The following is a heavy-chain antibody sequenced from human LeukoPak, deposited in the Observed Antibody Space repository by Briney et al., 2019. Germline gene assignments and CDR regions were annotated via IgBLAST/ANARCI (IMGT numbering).Heavy chain of an antibody. CDR2: ISDSGGST. V-gene: IGHV3-23*01. J-gene: IGHJ4*02. D-gene: IGHD4-17*01. CDR3: AKDLDGDYYNY. Sequence: GGSLRLSCTASGFSFSSFAMNWVRQAPGEGLEWVSVISDSGGSTYYAGSVKGRFTISRDNSKNTLYLQMNSLSAEDTAVYYCAKDLDGDYYNYWGQGTLVTVSS. CDR1: GFSFSSFA.